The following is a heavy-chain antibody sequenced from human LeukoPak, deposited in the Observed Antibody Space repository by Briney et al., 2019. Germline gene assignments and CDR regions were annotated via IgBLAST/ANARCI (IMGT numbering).Heavy chain of an antibody. CDR1: GFIFSSFG. V-gene: IGHV3-33*01. CDR3: ARDQGTYYYDSGGYSDLDY. J-gene: IGHJ4*02. CDR2: IWYDGSNK. D-gene: IGHD3-22*01. Sequence: PGRPLRLSCAASGFIFSSFGMHWVRQAPGKGLEWVAVIWYDGSNKYHADSVKGRFTISRDNSKNTLYLQMNSLRAEDTAVYYCARDQGTYYYDSGGYSDLDYWGQGTLVTVSS.